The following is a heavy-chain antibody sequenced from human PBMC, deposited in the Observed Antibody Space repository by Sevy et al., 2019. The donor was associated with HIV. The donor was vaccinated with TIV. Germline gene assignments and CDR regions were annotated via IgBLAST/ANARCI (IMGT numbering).Heavy chain of an antibody. CDR3: ASRKYNSGWRQSYWYLDI. CDR1: GYSFTSYW. Sequence: GESLKISCKGSGYSFTSYWIGWVRQMPGKGLEWMGIIYPGDPDTRYSPSFQGQVTISADNSISTAYLQWSSLKASDTAMYYCASRKYNSGWRQSYWYLDIWGRGTLVTVSS. J-gene: IGHJ2*01. V-gene: IGHV5-51*01. D-gene: IGHD6-19*01. CDR2: IYPGDPDT.